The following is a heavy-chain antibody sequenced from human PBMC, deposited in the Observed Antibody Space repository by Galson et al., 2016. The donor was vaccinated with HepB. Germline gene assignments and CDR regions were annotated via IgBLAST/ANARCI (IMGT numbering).Heavy chain of an antibody. J-gene: IGHJ2*01. D-gene: IGHD4/OR15-4a*01. CDR3: SRQARLTDWYFDL. Sequence: SLRLSCAASGFTFSDYYMNWIRQAPGKGLEWVSYISGGSSYTKYADSVKGRFTISRDNAKNSLYLQMNSLRAEDTAVCYCSRQARLTDWYFDLWGRGTLVTVSS. V-gene: IGHV3-11*06. CDR2: ISGGSSYT. CDR1: GFTFSDYY.